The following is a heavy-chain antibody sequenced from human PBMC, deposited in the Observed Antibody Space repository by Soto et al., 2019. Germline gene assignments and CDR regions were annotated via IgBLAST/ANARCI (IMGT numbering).Heavy chain of an antibody. CDR1: GYSFTSYW. D-gene: IGHD3-10*01. V-gene: IGHV5-51*01. CDR3: ARQNVVRGVKYFDP. CDR2: IYPGDSNT. Sequence: GESLKISCKASGYSFTSYWIGWVRQMPGKGLEWMGIIYPGDSNTRYSPSVQGQVIISADKSSSTAYLQWSGLRASDTAIYYCARQNVVRGVKYFDPWGQGTLVTVSS. J-gene: IGHJ5*02.